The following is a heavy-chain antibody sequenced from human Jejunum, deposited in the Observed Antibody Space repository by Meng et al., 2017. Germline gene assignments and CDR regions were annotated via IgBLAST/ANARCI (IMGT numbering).Heavy chain of an antibody. J-gene: IGHJ4*02. V-gene: IGHV4-61*08. CDR2: EGTNFANT. CDR3: ARDHWGSLDF. D-gene: IGHD7-27*01. Sequence: SETLSLTCTVSGGSVSSADSQWGWIRQPPGKGLEWMGYEGTNFANTNYNPSLRSRVTISLDTSKNQFSLKLRSVTAADTAVYYCARDHWGSLDFWGQGVLVTVSS. CDR1: GGSVSSADSQ.